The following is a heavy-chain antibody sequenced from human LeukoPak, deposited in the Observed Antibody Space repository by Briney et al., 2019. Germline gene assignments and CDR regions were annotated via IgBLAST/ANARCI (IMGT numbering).Heavy chain of an antibody. V-gene: IGHV4-31*03. J-gene: IGHJ4*02. CDR3: ARRLSYSYGSLDY. CDR1: GGSISSGGYY. Sequence: SETLSLTCTVSGGSISSGGYYRSWIRQHPGKGLEWIGYIYYSGSTYYNPSLKSRVTISVDTSKNQFPLKLSSVTAADTAVYYCARRLSYSYGSLDYWGQGTLVTVSS. CDR2: IYYSGST. D-gene: IGHD5-18*01.